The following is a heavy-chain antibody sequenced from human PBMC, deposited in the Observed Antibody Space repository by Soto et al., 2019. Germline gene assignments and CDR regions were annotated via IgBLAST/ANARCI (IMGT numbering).Heavy chain of an antibody. CDR2: ISSSGGAI. Sequence: GGSLRLSCAASGFTFSDYYIGWIRQAPRKGLEWASYISSSGGAIYYADSVKGRFTISRDNAKNSLYLQMNSLRAEDTAVYYCARDRYGDKAFDYWGQGTLVTVSS. CDR1: GFTFSDYY. D-gene: IGHD4-17*01. J-gene: IGHJ4*02. CDR3: ARDRYGDKAFDY. V-gene: IGHV3-11*01.